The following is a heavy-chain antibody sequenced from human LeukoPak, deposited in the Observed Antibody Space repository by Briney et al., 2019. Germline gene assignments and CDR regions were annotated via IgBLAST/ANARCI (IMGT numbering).Heavy chain of an antibody. CDR3: ALSGDYYDSSGVQH. J-gene: IGHJ1*01. CDR1: GGTFSSYA. D-gene: IGHD3-22*01. Sequence: GASVKVSRKASGGTFSSYAISWVRQAPGQGREWMGRIIPIFGIANYAKKFQGRVTITADKSTSTAYMELSRLRSEDTAVYYCALSGDYYDSSGVQHWGQGTLVTVSS. V-gene: IGHV1-69*04. CDR2: IIPIFGIA.